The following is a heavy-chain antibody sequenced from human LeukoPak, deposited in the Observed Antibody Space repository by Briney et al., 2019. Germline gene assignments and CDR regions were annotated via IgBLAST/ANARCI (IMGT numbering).Heavy chain of an antibody. V-gene: IGHV2-70*04. J-gene: IGHJ4*02. CDR2: IDWDDDK. Sequence: SGPTLVNPTQTLTLTCTFSGFSLSTSGMRVSWIRQPPGKALEWLARIDWDDDKFYSTSLKTRLTISKDTSKNQVVLTMTNMDPVDTATYCCARTRYCSSTSCNIFDYWGQGTLVTVSS. CDR3: ARTRYCSSTSCNIFDY. D-gene: IGHD2-2*02. CDR1: GFSLSTSGMR.